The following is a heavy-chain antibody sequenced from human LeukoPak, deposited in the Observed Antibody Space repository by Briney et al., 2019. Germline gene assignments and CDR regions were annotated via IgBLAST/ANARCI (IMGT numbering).Heavy chain of an antibody. J-gene: IGHJ5*02. CDR1: GFTFSSYW. V-gene: IGHV3-74*01. D-gene: IGHD4-23*01. CDR3: ARDWDGGNSGDWFDP. CDR2: INSDGSST. Sequence: LPGGSLRLSCAASGFTFSSYWMHWVRQAPGKGLVWVSRINSDGSSTSYADSVKGRFTISRDNAKNTLYLQMNSLRAEDTAVYYCARDWDGGNSGDWFDPWGQGTLVTVSS.